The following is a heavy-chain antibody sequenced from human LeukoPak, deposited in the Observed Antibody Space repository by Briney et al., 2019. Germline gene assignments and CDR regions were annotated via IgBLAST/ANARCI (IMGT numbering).Heavy chain of an antibody. Sequence: GGSLRLSCAASVFSFSSYWMHWVRQAPGKGLVWVSRINSDGKTNYADSVKGRFTISRDNAKNTVSLQMNSLRAEDTGVYYCARAPSEIGGYYPEYFRHWGQGTLVTVSS. CDR1: VFSFSSYW. CDR2: INSDGKT. D-gene: IGHD3-22*01. V-gene: IGHV3-74*01. CDR3: ARAPSEIGGYYPEYFRH. J-gene: IGHJ1*01.